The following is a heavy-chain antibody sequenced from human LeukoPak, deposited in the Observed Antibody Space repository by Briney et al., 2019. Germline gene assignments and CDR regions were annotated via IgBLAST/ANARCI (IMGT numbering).Heavy chain of an antibody. CDR1: GGSISNYY. CDR3: AREGPYGSGSYYDY. V-gene: IGHV4-59*01. CDR2: IYYSGST. J-gene: IGHJ4*02. Sequence: KPSETLSLTCTVSGGSISNYYWSWIRQPPGKGLEWIGYIYYSGSTNYNPSLKSRVTISVDTSKNQFSLKLSSVTAADTAVYYCAREGPYGSGSYYDYWGQGTLVTVSS. D-gene: IGHD3-10*01.